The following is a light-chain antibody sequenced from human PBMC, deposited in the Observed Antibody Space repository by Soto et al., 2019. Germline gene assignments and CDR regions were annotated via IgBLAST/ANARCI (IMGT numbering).Light chain of an antibody. J-gene: IGKJ5*01. CDR2: EVT. Sequence: DVVMTQAPLSLPVTLGQPASISCRSSHSLVYTDGNTFLNWCQQRPGNSPRRLIYEVTNRDSGVPGRFSGSDAGHDLEQNIHGVEADDGCVSNCLEGTRLPFTLG. CDR1: HSLVYTDGNTF. V-gene: IGKV2-30*01. CDR3: LEGTRLPFT.